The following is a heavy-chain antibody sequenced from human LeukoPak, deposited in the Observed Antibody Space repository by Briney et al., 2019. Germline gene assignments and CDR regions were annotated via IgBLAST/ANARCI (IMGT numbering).Heavy chain of an antibody. CDR3: AKGLYDSSGYHPCDY. CDR1: GFTFSSYG. V-gene: IGHV3-30*02. Sequence: GGSLRLSCAASGFTFSSYGMHWVRQAPGKGLEWVAFIRYDGSNKYYADSVKGRFNISRDNSKNTLYLQMNSLRAEDTAVYYCAKGLYDSSGYHPCDYWGQGTLVTVSS. J-gene: IGHJ4*02. D-gene: IGHD3-22*01. CDR2: IRYDGSNK.